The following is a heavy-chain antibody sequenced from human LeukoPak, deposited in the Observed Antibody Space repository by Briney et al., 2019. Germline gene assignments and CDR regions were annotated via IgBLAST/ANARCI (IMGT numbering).Heavy chain of an antibody. J-gene: IGHJ4*02. V-gene: IGHV1-2*02. D-gene: IGHD3-22*01. Sequence: GASVKVSCKASGYTFTGYYMHWVRQAPGQGLEWMGWINPNSGGTNYAQKFQGRVTMTRDTSISTAYMELSRLRSDDTAVYYCARVADSSGYYDHFDYWGQGTLVTVSS. CDR3: ARVADSSGYYDHFDY. CDR2: INPNSGGT. CDR1: GYTFTGYY.